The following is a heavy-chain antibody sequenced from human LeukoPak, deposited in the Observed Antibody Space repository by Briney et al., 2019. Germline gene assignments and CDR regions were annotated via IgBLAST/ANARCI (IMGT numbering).Heavy chain of an antibody. Sequence: XGSXXLSCAASXFTFSXXAMSWXXXAPGXXLEXXXAXSGSGGSTYYADSVKGRFTISRDNSKNTLYLQMNSLRAEDTAVYYCAKDLSSGWSTSYYMDVWGKGTTVTVSS. D-gene: IGHD2-15*01. CDR1: XFTFSXXA. V-gene: IGHV3-23*01. CDR3: AKDLSSGWSTSYYMDV. J-gene: IGHJ6*03. CDR2: XSGSGGST.